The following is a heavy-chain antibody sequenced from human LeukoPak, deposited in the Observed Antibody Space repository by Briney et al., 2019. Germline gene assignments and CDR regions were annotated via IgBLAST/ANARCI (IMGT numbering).Heavy chain of an antibody. CDR3: ATNSGRFNAFDI. CDR1: GGSISSGSYY. D-gene: IGHD4-23*01. Sequence: SETLSLTCTVSGGSISSGSYYWSWIRQPAGKGLEWIGRIYTSGSTYYNPSLKSRVTISVDTSKNQFSLKLSSVTAADTAVYYCATNSGRFNAFDIWGQGTMVTVSS. V-gene: IGHV4-61*02. J-gene: IGHJ3*02. CDR2: IYTSGST.